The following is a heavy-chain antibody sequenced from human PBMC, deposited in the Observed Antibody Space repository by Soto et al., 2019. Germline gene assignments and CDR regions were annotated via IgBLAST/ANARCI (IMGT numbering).Heavy chain of an antibody. V-gene: IGHV3-23*01. CDR3: AKGSASGSPYYFDF. D-gene: IGHD6-25*01. Sequence: GGSLSLWWAGAGGLFGRWGVSWLRPPPGMGLEWVAAITNGGLNTYSADSVKGRFTISRDNSKNTLYLQMTSLRAEDTAVYFCAKGSASGSPYYFDFWGQGALVTVSS. CDR1: GGLFGRWG. J-gene: IGHJ4*02. CDR2: ITNGGLNT.